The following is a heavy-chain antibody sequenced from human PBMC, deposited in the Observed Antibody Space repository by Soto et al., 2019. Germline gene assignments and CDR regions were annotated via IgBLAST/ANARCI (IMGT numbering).Heavy chain of an antibody. CDR1: GGSISSYY. D-gene: IGHD1-26*01. Sequence: SETLSLTCTVSGGSISSYYWSWIRQPPGKGLEWIGYIYYSGSTNYNPSLKSRVTISVDTSKNQFSLKLSSVTAADTAVYYCARVRSDYYFDYWGQGTLVTVSS. V-gene: IGHV4-59*01. CDR3: ARVRSDYYFDY. CDR2: IYYSGST. J-gene: IGHJ4*02.